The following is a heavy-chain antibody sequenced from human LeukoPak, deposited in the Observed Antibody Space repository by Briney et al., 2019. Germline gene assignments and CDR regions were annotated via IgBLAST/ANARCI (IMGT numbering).Heavy chain of an antibody. CDR3: ARDVYSYGPDY. V-gene: IGHV4-31*03. Sequence: SETLSLTCTVSGGSISSGGYYWSWIRQHPGKGLEWIGYIYYSGSTYYSPSLKSRVTTSVDTSKNQFSLKLGSVTAADTAVYYCARDVYSYGPDYWGQGTLVTVSS. CDR1: GGSISSGGYY. D-gene: IGHD5-18*01. CDR2: IYYSGST. J-gene: IGHJ4*02.